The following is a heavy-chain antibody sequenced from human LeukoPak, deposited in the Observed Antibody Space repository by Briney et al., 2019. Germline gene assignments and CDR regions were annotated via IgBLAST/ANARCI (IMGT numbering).Heavy chain of an antibody. CDR3: AREYSGYVP. Sequence: GGSLRLSCAAPGFTFSSYWMSWVRQAPGKGLEWVANIKQDGSEKYYVDSVKGRFTISRDNAKNSLYLQMNSLRAEDTAVYYCAREYSGYVPWGQGTLVTVSS. CDR1: GFTFSSYW. V-gene: IGHV3-7*01. CDR2: IKQDGSEK. J-gene: IGHJ5*02. D-gene: IGHD5-12*01.